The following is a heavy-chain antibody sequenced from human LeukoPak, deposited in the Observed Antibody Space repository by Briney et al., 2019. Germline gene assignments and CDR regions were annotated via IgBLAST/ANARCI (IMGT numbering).Heavy chain of an antibody. Sequence: ASVKVSCKASGYTFTGYYMHWVRQAPGQGLEWMGRINPNSGGTNYAQKFQGRVTMTRDTSISTAYMELSSLRSEDTAVYYCARDRAVGATTRFDYWGQGTLVTVSS. J-gene: IGHJ4*02. V-gene: IGHV1-2*06. CDR3: ARDRAVGATTRFDY. CDR1: GYTFTGYY. D-gene: IGHD1-26*01. CDR2: INPNSGGT.